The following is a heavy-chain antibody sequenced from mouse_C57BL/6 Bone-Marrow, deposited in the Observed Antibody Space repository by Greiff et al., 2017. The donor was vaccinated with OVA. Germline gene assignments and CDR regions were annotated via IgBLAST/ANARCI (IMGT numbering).Heavy chain of an antibody. Sequence: VQLQQSGAELVRPGTSVKVSCKASGYAFTNYLIEWVKQRPGQGLEWIGVINPGSGGTNYNEKFKGKATLTADKSSSTAYMQLSSLTSEDSAVYFCARGGVLTGAMDYWGQGTSGTGSS. CDR1: GYAFTNYL. V-gene: IGHV1-54*01. CDR2: INPGSGGT. J-gene: IGHJ4*01. D-gene: IGHD4-1*01. CDR3: ARGGVLTGAMDY.